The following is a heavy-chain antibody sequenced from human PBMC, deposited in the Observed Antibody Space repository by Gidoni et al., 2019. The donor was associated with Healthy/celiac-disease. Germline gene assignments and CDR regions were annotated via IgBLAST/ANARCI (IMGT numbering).Heavy chain of an antibody. CDR3: ARAPISDDYLDY. V-gene: IGHV3-33*01. CDR2: IWYDGSNK. J-gene: IGHJ4*02. Sequence: QVQLVESGGGVVQPGRSLRLSCAASGFTFSSYGMHWVRQVPGKGLEWVAVIWYDGSNKYYADSVKGRFTISRDNSKNTLYLQMNSLRAEDTAVYYCARAPISDDYLDYWGQGTLVTVSS. CDR1: GFTFSSYG. D-gene: IGHD3-3*02.